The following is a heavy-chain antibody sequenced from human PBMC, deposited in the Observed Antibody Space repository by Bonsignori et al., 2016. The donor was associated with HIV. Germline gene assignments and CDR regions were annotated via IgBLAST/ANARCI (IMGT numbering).Heavy chain of an antibody. CDR2: IYTSGST. D-gene: IGHD6-13*01. CDR1: GGSISSYY. CDR3: ARESGSSWYDLESSYYMDV. J-gene: IGHJ6*03. V-gene: IGHV4-4*07. Sequence: GSLRLSCTVSGGSISSYYWSWIRQPAGKGLEWIGRIYTSGSTNYNPSLKSRVTMSVDTSKNQFSLKLSSVTAADTAVYYCARESGSSWYDLESSYYMDVWGKGTTVTVSS.